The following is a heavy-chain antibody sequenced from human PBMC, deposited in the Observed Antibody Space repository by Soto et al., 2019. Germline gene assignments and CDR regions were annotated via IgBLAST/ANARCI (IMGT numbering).Heavy chain of an antibody. Sequence: GGSLRLSCAASGFTFSSYWMSWVRQAPGKGLEWVANIKQDGSEKYYVDSVKGRSTISRDNAKNSLYLQMNGLRAEETAVYYCARDLRRVVPAAPLTYNWFDPWGQGTLVTVSS. CDR1: GFTFSSYW. D-gene: IGHD2-2*01. CDR3: ARDLRRVVPAAPLTYNWFDP. J-gene: IGHJ5*02. CDR2: IKQDGSEK. V-gene: IGHV3-7*01.